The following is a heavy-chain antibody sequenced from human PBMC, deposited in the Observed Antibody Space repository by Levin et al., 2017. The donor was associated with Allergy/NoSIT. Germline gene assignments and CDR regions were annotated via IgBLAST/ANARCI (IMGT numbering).Heavy chain of an antibody. D-gene: IGHD3-22*01. CDR2: ISSSGSTI. Sequence: LSLTCAASGFTFSDYYMSWIRQAPGKGLEWVSYISSSGSTIYYADSVKGRFTISRDNAKNSLYLQMNSLRAEDTAVYYCARQQAVGDSSGYYYAGAFDIWGQGTMVTVSS. V-gene: IGHV3-11*01. CDR1: GFTFSDYY. J-gene: IGHJ3*02. CDR3: ARQQAVGDSSGYYYAGAFDI.